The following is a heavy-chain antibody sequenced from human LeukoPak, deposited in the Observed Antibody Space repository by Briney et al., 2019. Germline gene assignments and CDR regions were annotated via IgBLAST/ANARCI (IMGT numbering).Heavy chain of an antibody. D-gene: IGHD4-17*01. CDR1: GYTFTAYY. V-gene: IGHV1-2*02. J-gene: IGHJ6*03. CDR3: GRMSTGYYYYMDA. Sequence: ASVKVSSKASGYTFTAYYLHWVRQAPGQGLEWMGWINPNSGGTNYAQKFQGRVTMIRDTSISTAYMELRRLISDETAVYYGGRMSTGYYYYMDAWGKGTTVTISS. CDR2: INPNSGGT.